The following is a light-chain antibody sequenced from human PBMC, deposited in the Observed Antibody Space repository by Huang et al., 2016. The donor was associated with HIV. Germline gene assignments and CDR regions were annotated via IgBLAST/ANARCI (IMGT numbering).Light chain of an antibody. CDR1: QDIRDS. J-gene: IGKJ2*01. Sequence: DIQVTQSPSSLSASVGDRFTITCRASQDIRDSLAWYQQKEGKVPKLLIYAASRVESGVPSRFTGGGSGTDYTLTITGLQPEDFATYYCQQYYSSPPMYTFGQGTRLEMK. V-gene: IGKV1-NL1*01. CDR3: QQYYSSPPMYT. CDR2: AAS.